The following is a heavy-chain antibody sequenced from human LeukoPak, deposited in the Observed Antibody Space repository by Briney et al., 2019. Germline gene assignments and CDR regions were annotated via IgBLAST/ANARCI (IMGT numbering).Heavy chain of an antibody. D-gene: IGHD4-17*01. CDR3: TTRPHDYDKRGLDY. CDR1: GFTFSNAW. V-gene: IGHV3-15*01. J-gene: IGHJ4*02. CDR2: IKSKTDGGTT. Sequence: PGGSLRLSCAASGFTFSNAWMSWGRQAPGKGLEWVGRIKSKTDGGTTDYAAPVKGRFTISRDDSKNTLYLQMNSLKTEDTAVYYCTTRPHDYDKRGLDYWGQGTLVTVSS.